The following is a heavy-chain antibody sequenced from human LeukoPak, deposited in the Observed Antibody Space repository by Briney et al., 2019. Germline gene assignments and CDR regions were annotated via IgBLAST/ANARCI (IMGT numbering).Heavy chain of an antibody. J-gene: IGHJ6*03. Sequence: SETLSLTCTVSGGSISSYYWSWLRQPAGKGLEWIGRIYTSGSTNYNPSLKSRVTMSVDTSKNQFSLKLSSVTAADTAVYYCARDRRYYDFWSGFIYYYYMDVWGKGTTVTVSS. D-gene: IGHD3-3*01. CDR2: IYTSGST. CDR1: GGSISSYY. V-gene: IGHV4-4*07. CDR3: ARDRRYYDFWSGFIYYYYMDV.